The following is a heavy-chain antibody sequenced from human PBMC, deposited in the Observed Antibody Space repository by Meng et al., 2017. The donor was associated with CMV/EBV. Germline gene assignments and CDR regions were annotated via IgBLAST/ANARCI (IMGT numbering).Heavy chain of an antibody. D-gene: IGHD3-3*01. CDR1: GGSISSGDYY. Sequence: QVQLQESGPGLVNPSQTPSLTCTVSGGSISSGDYYWSWMRQRPGKGLEWIGYIYYSGSTYYNPSLKSRVTISVDTSKNQFSLNMSFVTAADTAVYYCARDNRRGGVDYWGQGTLVTVSS. CDR3: ARDNRRGGVDY. V-gene: IGHV4-30-4*08. CDR2: IYYSGST. J-gene: IGHJ4*02.